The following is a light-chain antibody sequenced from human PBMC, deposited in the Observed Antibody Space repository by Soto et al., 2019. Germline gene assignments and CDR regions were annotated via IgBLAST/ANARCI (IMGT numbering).Light chain of an antibody. J-gene: IGKJ3*01. Sequence: DIVMTQSPLSLPVTPGEPASISCRSSQSLLHSNGYNYLDWYLQKPGQSPQLLIYLGSNRASGVPDRFSGSGSGTDFTLKISRVEAEDVGVYYCMQALHMRGFTFGPGTKVDIK. CDR3: MQALHMRGFT. CDR2: LGS. CDR1: QSLLHSNGYNY. V-gene: IGKV2-28*01.